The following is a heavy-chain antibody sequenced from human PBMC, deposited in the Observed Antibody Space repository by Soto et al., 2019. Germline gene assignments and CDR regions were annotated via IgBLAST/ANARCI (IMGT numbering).Heavy chain of an antibody. J-gene: IGHJ5*01. CDR3: AKDGDSSSWSNWFDS. D-gene: IGHD6-13*01. Sequence: GGSLRLSCAASGFTFSSYAMSWVRQAPGKGLEWVSAISGSGGSTYYADSVKGRFTISRDNSKNTLYLQMNSLRAEDTAVYYCAKDGDSSSWSNWFDSWGQGTLVTVSS. CDR1: GFTFSSYA. CDR2: ISGSGGST. V-gene: IGHV3-23*01.